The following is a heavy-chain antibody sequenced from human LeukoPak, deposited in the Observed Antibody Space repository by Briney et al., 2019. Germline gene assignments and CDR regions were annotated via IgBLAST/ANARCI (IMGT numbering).Heavy chain of an antibody. D-gene: IGHD3-10*01. J-gene: IGHJ3*02. Sequence: KTGGSLRLSCAASGFTFSDYYMSWIRQAPGKGLEWVSYISSSGSTIYYADSVKGRFTISRDNAKNSLYLQMNSLRAEDTAVYYCARDSLLWFGEFWGPDAFDIWGQGTMVTVSS. CDR2: ISSSGSTI. V-gene: IGHV3-11*01. CDR1: GFTFSDYY. CDR3: ARDSLLWFGEFWGPDAFDI.